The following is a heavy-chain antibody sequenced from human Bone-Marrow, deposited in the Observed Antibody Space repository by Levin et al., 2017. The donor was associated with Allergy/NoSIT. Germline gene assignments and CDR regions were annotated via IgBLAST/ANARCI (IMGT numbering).Heavy chain of an antibody. D-gene: IGHD6-13*01. V-gene: IGHV7-4-1*02. CDR3: ARSPPPVAAADLSFDY. Sequence: GESLKISCKASGYTFTSYAMNWVRQAPGQGLEWMGWINTNTGNPTYAQGFTGRFVFSLDTSVSTAYLQISSLKAEDTAVYYCARSPPPVAAADLSFDYWGQGTLVTVSS. CDR1: GYTFTSYA. J-gene: IGHJ4*02. CDR2: INTNTGNP.